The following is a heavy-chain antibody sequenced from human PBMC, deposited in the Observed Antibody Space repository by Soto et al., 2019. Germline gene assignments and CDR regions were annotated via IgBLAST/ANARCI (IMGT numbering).Heavy chain of an antibody. CDR2: IYYSGST. CDR1: GGSISSYY. CDR3: ALLGEGGAFIDY. V-gene: IGHV4-59*01. D-gene: IGHD1-26*01. J-gene: IGHJ4*02. Sequence: SETLSLTCTVSGGSISSYYWSWIRQPPGKGLEWIGYIYYSGSTNYNPSLKSRVTISVDTSKNQFSLKLSSVTAADTAVYYCALLGEGGAFIDYWGQGTLVTVSS.